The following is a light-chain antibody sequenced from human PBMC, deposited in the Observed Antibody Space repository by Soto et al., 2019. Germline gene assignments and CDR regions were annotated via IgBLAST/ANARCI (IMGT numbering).Light chain of an antibody. CDR3: QQRHMWPIT. CDR2: HAS. Sequence: EIVLTQSPGTLSLSPGERATLSCRASQSVSSSYLAWYQQKPGQAPRLLIHHASARATGIPARFSGSGSGTEFTLTICSLQSEDSAVYYCQQRHMWPITFGQGTRLQIK. CDR1: QSVSSSY. J-gene: IGKJ5*01. V-gene: IGKV3D-20*02.